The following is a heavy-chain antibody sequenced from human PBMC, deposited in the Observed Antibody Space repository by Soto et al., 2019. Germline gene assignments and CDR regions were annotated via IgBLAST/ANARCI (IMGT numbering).Heavy chain of an antibody. CDR1: GYSFTSYW. J-gene: IGHJ1*01. V-gene: IGHV5-10-1*01. CDR2: IDPSDTYT. CDR3: ARQDSYDYVWGSYRLEYFQH. Sequence: GESLKISCKGSGYSFTSYWISWVRQMPGKGPEWMGRIDPSDTYTNYSPSFQGHVTISADKSISTAYLQWSSLKASDTAMYYCARQDSYDYVWGSYRLEYFQHWGQGTLVTVSS. D-gene: IGHD3-16*02.